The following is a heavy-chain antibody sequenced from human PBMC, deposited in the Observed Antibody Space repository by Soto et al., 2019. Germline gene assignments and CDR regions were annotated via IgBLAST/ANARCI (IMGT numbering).Heavy chain of an antibody. CDR2: IDPSDSYT. D-gene: IGHD5-12*01. Sequence: GESLKISCKGSGHSFTSYWISWVRQMPGKGLEWMGRIDPSDSYTNYSPSFQGHVTISADKSISTAYLQWSSLKASDTAMYYCARHFRGYSGYDLGYYGMDVWGQGTTVTVSS. J-gene: IGHJ6*02. V-gene: IGHV5-10-1*01. CDR3: ARHFRGYSGYDLGYYGMDV. CDR1: GHSFTSYW.